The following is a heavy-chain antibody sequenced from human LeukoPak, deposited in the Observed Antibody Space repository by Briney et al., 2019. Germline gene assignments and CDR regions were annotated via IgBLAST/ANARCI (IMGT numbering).Heavy chain of an antibody. Sequence: SETLSLTCAVSGGSISSGGYSWSWIRQPPGKGLEWIGYIYHSGSTYYNPSLKSRVTISVDRSKNQFSLKLSSVTAADTAVYYCASSSGTKYFQHWGQGTLVTVSS. J-gene: IGHJ1*01. CDR1: GGSISSGGYS. CDR3: ASSSGTKYFQH. CDR2: IYHSGST. D-gene: IGHD1-1*01. V-gene: IGHV4-30-2*02.